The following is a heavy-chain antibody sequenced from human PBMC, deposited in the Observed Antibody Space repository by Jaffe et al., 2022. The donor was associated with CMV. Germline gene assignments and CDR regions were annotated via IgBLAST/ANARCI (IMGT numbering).Heavy chain of an antibody. D-gene: IGHD3-3*01. V-gene: IGHV3-33*01. CDR2: IWYDGSNK. J-gene: IGHJ4*02. CDR3: AREKTIFGVVIDPPDY. Sequence: QVQLVESGGGVVQPGRSLRLSCAASGFTFSSYGMHWVRQAPGKGLEWVAVIWYDGSNKYYADSVKGRFTISRDNSKNTLYLQMNSLRAEDTAVYYCAREKTIFGVVIDPPDYWGQGTLVTVSS. CDR1: GFTFSSYG.